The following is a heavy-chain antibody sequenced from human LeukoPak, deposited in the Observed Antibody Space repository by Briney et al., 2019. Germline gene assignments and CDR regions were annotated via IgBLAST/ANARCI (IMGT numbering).Heavy chain of an antibody. J-gene: IGHJ4*02. Sequence: PGGSLRLSCEASGFTVTTTYMSWVRQAPGKGPEWVSSIYGGGRTCYADSVEGRYTISRDNSKNMLYLQMSSLRAEDAAIYYCARSVAGPPFLLDYWGQGTLVAVSS. V-gene: IGHV3-53*01. CDR2: IYGGGRT. CDR1: GFTVTTTY. D-gene: IGHD2/OR15-2a*01. CDR3: ARSVAGPPFLLDY.